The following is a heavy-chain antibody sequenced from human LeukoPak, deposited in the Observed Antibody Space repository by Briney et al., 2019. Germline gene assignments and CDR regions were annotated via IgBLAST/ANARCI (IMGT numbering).Heavy chain of an antibody. CDR1: GFSFSSYW. CDR3: ARGPYYMDV. Sequence: GGSLSLSCAPYGFSFSSYWMDWVRHAAGRGLGWVSRINSDGSSTSYTDSVKGRFTISRDNAKNTLYLQMNSLRVEDTAVYYCARGPYYMDVWGKGATVTVS. CDR2: INSDGSST. J-gene: IGHJ6*03. V-gene: IGHV3-74*01.